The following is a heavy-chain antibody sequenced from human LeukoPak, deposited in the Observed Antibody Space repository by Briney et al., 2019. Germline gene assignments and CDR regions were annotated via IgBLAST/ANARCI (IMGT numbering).Heavy chain of an antibody. V-gene: IGHV3-48*02. Sequence: PGGSLRLSCAASGFTFSSYAMNWVRQAPGKGLEWVSYISNTGGIIYYAGSVKGRFTISRDNAKNLLYLQMNSLRDEDTAVYYCARDVARIGVSGDWFDPWGQGTLVTVSS. D-gene: IGHD6-19*01. CDR3: ARDVARIGVSGDWFDP. CDR2: ISNTGGII. J-gene: IGHJ5*02. CDR1: GFTFSSYA.